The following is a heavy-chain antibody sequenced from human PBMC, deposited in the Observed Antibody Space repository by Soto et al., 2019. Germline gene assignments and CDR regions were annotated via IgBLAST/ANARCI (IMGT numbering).Heavy chain of an antibody. J-gene: IGHJ6*02. D-gene: IGHD6-13*01. CDR1: GGTFSSYA. V-gene: IGHV1-69*06. Sequence: VASVKVSCKASGGTFSSYAISWVRQAPGQGLEWTGGIIPIFGTANYAQKFQGRVTITADKSTSTAYMELSSLRSEDTAVYYCARGRGSSWDYYYYYGMDVWGQGTTVTVSS. CDR2: IIPIFGTA. CDR3: ARGRGSSWDYYYYYGMDV.